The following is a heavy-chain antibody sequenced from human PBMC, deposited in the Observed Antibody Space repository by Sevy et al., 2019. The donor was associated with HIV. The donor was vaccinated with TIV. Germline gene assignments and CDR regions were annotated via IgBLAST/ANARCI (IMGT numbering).Heavy chain of an antibody. V-gene: IGHV3-7*03. Sequence: GGSLRLSCAASGFTFNTYWMSWVRQAPGKGLEWVANVKQDGSEKYYVDSVKGRFTTSRDNAKNPLYLQTNSLRDEDTAVYYCARDTKGQYSTYATWGRGTLVTVSS. CDR3: ARDTKGQYSTYAT. CDR1: GFTFNTYW. J-gene: IGHJ5*02. D-gene: IGHD4-4*01. CDR2: VKQDGSEK.